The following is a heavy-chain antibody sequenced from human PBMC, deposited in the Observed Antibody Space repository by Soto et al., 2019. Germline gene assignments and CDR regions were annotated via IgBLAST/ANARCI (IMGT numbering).Heavy chain of an antibody. CDR1: TFTFSDFG. D-gene: IGHD2-15*01. J-gene: IGHJ4*02. V-gene: IGHV3-30*18. CDR2: ISYDGSDQ. CDR3: AKSTYCNGGSCFPQY. Sequence: QVQVEEFGGGVVQPGRSLRLSCAGPTFTFSDFGFHWVRQAPGKGLEWVAMISYDGSDQYYGDSVQGRFTIYRDDSKNTVYLQMNSLRAEDTVMYYCAKSTYCNGGSCFPQYWGPGTLVTVSS.